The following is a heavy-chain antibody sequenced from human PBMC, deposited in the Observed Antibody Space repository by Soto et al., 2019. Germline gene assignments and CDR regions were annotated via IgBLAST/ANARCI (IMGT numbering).Heavy chain of an antibody. J-gene: IGHJ4*02. Sequence: PSETLSLTCAVSGGSITSGGYSWGWIRQPPGQGLEWIGYMYHSGNTYYNPSLKGRVTISLDHSRNQFSLRLNSVTAADTAVYYCARGGRYSSSPFDYWGQGTLVTVSS. V-gene: IGHV4-30-2*01. CDR3: ARGGRYSSSPFDY. D-gene: IGHD6-6*01. CDR2: MYHSGNT. CDR1: GGSITSGGYS.